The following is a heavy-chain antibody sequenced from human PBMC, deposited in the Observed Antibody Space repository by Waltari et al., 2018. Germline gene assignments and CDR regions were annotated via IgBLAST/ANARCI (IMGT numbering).Heavy chain of an antibody. CDR2: ISGSGGST. CDR1: GFTFSSYA. J-gene: IGHJ4*02. CDR3: AKDRSAVTTYFDY. D-gene: IGHD4-17*01. Sequence: EVQLLESGGGLVQPGGSLRLSCAASGFTFSSYAMRWVRQAPGKGLAWVSAISGSGGSTYYADSVKGRFTISRDNSKNTLYLQMNSLRAEDTAVYYCAKDRSAVTTYFDYWGQGTLVTVSS. V-gene: IGHV3-23*01.